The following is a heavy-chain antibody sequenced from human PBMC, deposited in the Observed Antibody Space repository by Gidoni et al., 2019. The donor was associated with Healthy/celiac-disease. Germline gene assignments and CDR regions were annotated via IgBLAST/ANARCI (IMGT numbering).Heavy chain of an antibody. Sequence: QVQLVQSGAEVKKPGSSVKVSCKASGGTFSSYAISWVRQAPGQGLEWMGGMIPIFGTANYAQKFQGRVTITADESTSTAYMELSSLRSEDTAVYYCARARSVAMVRGVIFEPYYYYGMDVWGQGTTVTVSS. D-gene: IGHD3-10*01. CDR2: MIPIFGTA. CDR3: ARARSVAMVRGVIFEPYYYYGMDV. J-gene: IGHJ6*02. V-gene: IGHV1-69*01. CDR1: GGTFSSYA.